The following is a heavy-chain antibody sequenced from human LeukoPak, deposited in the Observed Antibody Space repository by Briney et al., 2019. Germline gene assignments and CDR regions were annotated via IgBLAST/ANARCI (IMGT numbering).Heavy chain of an antibody. Sequence: PSETLSLTCTVSGGSISSHYWSWIRQPPGKGLEWFGYIYYSGSTNYNPSLKSRVTISVDTSKNQFSLKLSSVTAADTAVYYCAGNGGNSPWYYYYCYMDVWGKGTTVTVSS. D-gene: IGHD4-23*01. CDR2: IYYSGST. CDR1: GGSISSHY. CDR3: AGNGGNSPWYYYYCYMDV. J-gene: IGHJ6*03. V-gene: IGHV4-59*11.